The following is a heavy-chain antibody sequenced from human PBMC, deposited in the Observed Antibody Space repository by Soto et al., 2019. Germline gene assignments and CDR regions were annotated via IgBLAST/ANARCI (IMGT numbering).Heavy chain of an antibody. J-gene: IGHJ3*01. CDR3: ATVITTDAAVDV. V-gene: IGHV3-21*01. Sequence: EVQLVESGGGLVKPGGSLRLSCAATGFTFSSYTMNWVRQAPGKGLEWVSSISSRSSYIYYADSVKGRYTISRDNAKHSLYLQMNSLRAEDTALYYCATVITTDAAVDVWGQVTIVTVSS. CDR1: GFTFSSYT. D-gene: IGHD3-3*01. CDR2: ISSRSSYI.